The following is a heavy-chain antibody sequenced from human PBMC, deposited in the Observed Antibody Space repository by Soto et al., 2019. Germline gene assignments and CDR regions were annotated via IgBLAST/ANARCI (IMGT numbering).Heavy chain of an antibody. V-gene: IGHV4-31*03. CDR2: IRDSGST. J-gene: IGHJ4*02. CDR1: GGSVSSDDYS. Sequence: QVQLQESGPGLVKPSQTLSVTCTVSGGSVSSDDYSWSWIRQHPGKGLEWIGYIRDSGSTYYNPSRGGRVTISVDTSKNQFSLRLRSVTAADTAVYYCARAMANYFDYWGQGTLVTASS. CDR3: ARAMANYFDY. D-gene: IGHD2-8*01.